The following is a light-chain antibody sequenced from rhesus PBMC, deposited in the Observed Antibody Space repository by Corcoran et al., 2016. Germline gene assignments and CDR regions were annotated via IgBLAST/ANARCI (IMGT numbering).Light chain of an antibody. CDR2: EAS. J-gene: IGKJ2*01. CDR1: QGITND. Sequence: DIQMTQSPSSMSASVGDRVTITCRASQGITNDLAWYQQKPGETPKLLIYEASRLQSGIPSRFSGSVSGTEFTLTISSLQSEDFATYYCQHYYSTPSFGQGTKVEIK. CDR3: QHYYSTPS. V-gene: IGKV1-25*01.